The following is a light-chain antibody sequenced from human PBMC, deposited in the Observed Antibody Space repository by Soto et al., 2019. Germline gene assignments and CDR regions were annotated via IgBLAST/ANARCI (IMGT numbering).Light chain of an antibody. CDR2: DAA. J-gene: IGKJ4*01. CDR1: QGISNY. V-gene: IGKV1-27*01. CDR3: QKYNSAPLT. Sequence: DIQMTQSPSSLSASVGDRVTITCRASQGISNYLAWYQQKPGKVPKLLIYDAATLQSGVPSRFRGSGSGTEFTLTISSLQPEDVAAYYGQKYNSAPLTFGGGTKVDIK.